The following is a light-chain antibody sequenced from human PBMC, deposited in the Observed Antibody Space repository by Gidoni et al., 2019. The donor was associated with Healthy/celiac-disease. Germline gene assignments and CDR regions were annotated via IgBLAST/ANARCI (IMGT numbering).Light chain of an antibody. V-gene: IGLV1-40*01. Sequence: QSVLTQPPPVSGAPGQRVTISCTGSSSNIGAGYDVHWYQRLPGTAPKLLIYGNSNRPSGVPDRFSGSNSGTSASLAITGLQAEDEADYYFQSYDSSLSVWVFGGGTKLTVL. CDR3: QSYDSSLSVWV. CDR2: GNS. CDR1: SSNIGAGYD. J-gene: IGLJ3*02.